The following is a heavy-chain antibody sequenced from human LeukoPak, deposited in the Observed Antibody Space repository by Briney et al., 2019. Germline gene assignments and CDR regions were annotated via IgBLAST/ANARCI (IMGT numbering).Heavy chain of an antibody. J-gene: IGHJ4*02. Sequence: GGSLGLSCAASGFTFSSYGMHWVRQAPGKGLEWVAVIWYDGSNKYYADSVKGRFTISRDNSKNTLYLQTPSLRAEDTAVYYCARDPEWELLYFDYWGQGTLVTVSS. CDR2: IWYDGSNK. CDR1: GFTFSSYG. V-gene: IGHV3-33*01. D-gene: IGHD1-26*01. CDR3: ARDPEWELLYFDY.